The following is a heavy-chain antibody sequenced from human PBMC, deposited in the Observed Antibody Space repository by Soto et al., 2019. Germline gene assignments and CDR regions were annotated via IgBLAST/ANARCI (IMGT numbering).Heavy chain of an antibody. D-gene: IGHD5-18*01. Sequence: SETLSLTCAVYGGSFSGYYWSWIRQPPGKGLEWIGEINHSGSTNYNPSLKSRVTISVDTSKNQFSLKLSSVTAADTALYYCARGSYGYEVYYYYYGMDAWGQGTTVTVSS. J-gene: IGHJ6*02. CDR3: ARGSYGYEVYYYYYGMDA. V-gene: IGHV4-34*01. CDR2: INHSGST. CDR1: GGSFSGYY.